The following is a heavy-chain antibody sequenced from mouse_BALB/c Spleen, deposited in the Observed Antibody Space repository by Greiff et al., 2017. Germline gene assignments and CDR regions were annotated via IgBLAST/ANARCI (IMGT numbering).Heavy chain of an antibody. CDR3: ARGEYDVDY. CDR2: INSNGGST. V-gene: IGHV5-6-3*01. Sequence: EVKLMESGGGLVQPGGSLKLSCAASGFTFSSYGMSWVRQTPDKRLELVATINSNGGSTYYPDSVTGRFTISRDNAKNTLYLQMSSLKSEDTAMYYCARGEYDVDYWGQGTTLTVSS. D-gene: IGHD2-14*01. CDR1: GFTFSSYG. J-gene: IGHJ2*01.